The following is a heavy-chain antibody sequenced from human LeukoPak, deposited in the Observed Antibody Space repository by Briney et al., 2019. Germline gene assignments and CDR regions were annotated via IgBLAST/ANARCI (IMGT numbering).Heavy chain of an antibody. CDR1: GGSISSSSAY. J-gene: IGHJ4*02. Sequence: PSETLSLTCTVSGGSISSSSAYWGWIRQPPGKGLEWIGSIYYSKNTYYNPSLKSRVTISADTSKNQFTLTLGSVSAADTAVYYCARGRYYGSGSYNYWGQGTLVTVSS. CDR3: ARGRYYGSGSYNY. CDR2: IYYSKNT. V-gene: IGHV4-39*02. D-gene: IGHD3-10*01.